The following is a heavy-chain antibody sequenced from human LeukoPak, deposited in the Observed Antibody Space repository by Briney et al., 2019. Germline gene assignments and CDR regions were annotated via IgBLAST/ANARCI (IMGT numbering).Heavy chain of an antibody. J-gene: IGHJ4*02. D-gene: IGHD6-6*01. CDR1: GFTFSSYA. V-gene: IGHV3-23*01. Sequence: GGSLRLSCAASGFTFSSYAMSWVRQAPGKGLEGVSAISGSGGSTYYADSVKGRFTISRDNSKNTLYLKMNSLRHEDRAVYYCAKEARVGGYFDYWGQGTLVTVSS. CDR2: ISGSGGST. CDR3: AKEARVGGYFDY.